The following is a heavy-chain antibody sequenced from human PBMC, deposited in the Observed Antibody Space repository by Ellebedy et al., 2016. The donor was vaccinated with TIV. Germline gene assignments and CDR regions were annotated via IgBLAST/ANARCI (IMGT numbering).Heavy chain of an antibody. CDR2: LMHNGNT. CDR1: GGPFSGRS. D-gene: IGHD4/OR15-4a*01. J-gene: IGHJ4*02. Sequence: MPSETLSLTCAVFGGPFSGRSYSWVRQPPGKGLEWIGELMHNGNTRYNPSLKSRVTVSGDTSRNHFSLQMKSVTAADTGVYYCVRGGDFTMDYGADFWGQGTLVTVST. CDR3: VRGGDFTMDYGADF. V-gene: IGHV4-34*01.